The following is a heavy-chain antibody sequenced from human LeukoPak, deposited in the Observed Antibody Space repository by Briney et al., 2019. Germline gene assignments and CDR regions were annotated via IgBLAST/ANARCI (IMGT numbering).Heavy chain of an antibody. V-gene: IGHV3-23*01. CDR1: GFTFDDYA. D-gene: IGHD5-12*01. J-gene: IGHJ4*02. CDR3: ASQLSGPGDY. Sequence: PGRSLRLSCAASGFTFDDYAMHRVRQAPGKGLEWVSAISGSGGSTYYADSVKGRFTISRDNSKNTLYLQMNSLRAEDTAVYYCASQLSGPGDYWGQGTLVTVSS. CDR2: ISGSGGST.